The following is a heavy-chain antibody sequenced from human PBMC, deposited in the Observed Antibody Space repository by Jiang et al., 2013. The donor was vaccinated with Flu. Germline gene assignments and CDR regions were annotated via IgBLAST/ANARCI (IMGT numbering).Heavy chain of an antibody. Sequence: QLVESGGGLIQPGGSLRLSCAASGFTVSSNYMSWVRQAPGKGLEWLSVIYAAGDAYYADSVKGRFTISRDNSKNTLYLKMNSLRAEDTAVYYCAREAQMFYALAYWGHGTLVT. CDR2: IYAAGDA. CDR3: AREAQMFYALAY. D-gene: IGHD2-2*01. J-gene: IGHJ4*01. CDR1: GFTVSSNY. V-gene: IGHV3-53*01.